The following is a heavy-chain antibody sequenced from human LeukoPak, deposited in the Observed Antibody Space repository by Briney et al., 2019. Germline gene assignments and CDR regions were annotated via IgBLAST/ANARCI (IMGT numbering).Heavy chain of an antibody. Sequence: GGSLRLSCAASGFTFSSYSMNWVRQAPGKGLEWVSYISSSSSTIYYADSVKGRFTISRDNAKNSLYLQMNSLRAEDTAVYYCARDSGYSYGYHYFDYWGRGTLVTVSS. CDR1: GFTFSSYS. D-gene: IGHD5-18*01. J-gene: IGHJ4*02. CDR2: ISSSSSTI. V-gene: IGHV3-48*04. CDR3: ARDSGYSYGYHYFDY.